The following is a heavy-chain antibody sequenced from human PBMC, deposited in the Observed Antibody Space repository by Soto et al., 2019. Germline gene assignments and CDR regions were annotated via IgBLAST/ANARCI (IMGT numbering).Heavy chain of an antibody. Sequence: XGSLRLTCPAAGFTFSSYRMHWLRQAPGKGLEWVAVISYDGSNKYYADSVKGRFTISRDNSKNTLYLQMNSLRAEDTAVYYCVKDLNPWSRYYYGMDVWGQGTTVTVSS. CDR1: GFTFSSYR. CDR3: VKDLNPWSRYYYGMDV. J-gene: IGHJ6*02. V-gene: IGHV3-30*18. CDR2: ISYDGSNK. D-gene: IGHD2-15*01.